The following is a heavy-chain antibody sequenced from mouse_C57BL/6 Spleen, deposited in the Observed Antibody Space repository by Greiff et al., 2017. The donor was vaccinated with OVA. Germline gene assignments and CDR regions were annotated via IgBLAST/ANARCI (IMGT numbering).Heavy chain of an antibody. V-gene: IGHV5-9-1*02. CDR3: TRTGITTVVATPYYAMDY. D-gene: IGHD1-1*01. Sequence: EVQVVESGEGLVKPGGSLKLSCAASGFTFSSYAMSWVRQTPEKRLEWVAYISSGGDYIYYADTVKGRFTISRDNARNTLYLQMSSLKSEDTAMYYCTRTGITTVVATPYYAMDYWGQGTSVTVSS. CDR1: GFTFSSYA. CDR2: ISSGGDYI. J-gene: IGHJ4*01.